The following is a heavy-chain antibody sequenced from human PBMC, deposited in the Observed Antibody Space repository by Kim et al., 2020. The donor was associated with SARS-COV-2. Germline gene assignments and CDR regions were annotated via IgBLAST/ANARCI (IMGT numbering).Heavy chain of an antibody. CDR1: GFTFSSYA. Sequence: GGSLRLSCAASGFTFSSYAMSWVRQAPGKGLEWVSAISGSGGSTYYADSVKGRFTISRDNSKNTLYLQMNSLRAEDTAVYYCAIRGRGYCSGGSCYRDAFDIWGQGTMVTVSS. V-gene: IGHV3-23*01. CDR2: ISGSGGST. D-gene: IGHD2-15*01. CDR3: AIRGRGYCSGGSCYRDAFDI. J-gene: IGHJ3*02.